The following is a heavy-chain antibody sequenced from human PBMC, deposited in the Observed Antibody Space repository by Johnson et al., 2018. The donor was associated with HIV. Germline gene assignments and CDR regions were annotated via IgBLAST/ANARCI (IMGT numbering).Heavy chain of an antibody. J-gene: IGHJ3*01. V-gene: IGHV3-33*05. D-gene: IGHD1-1*01. CDR3: ATVWRNECRHAFDV. CDR2: VAYDGSKT. Sequence: QVQLVESVGGVVQPGRSLRLSCAASGFTSNSYGMHWVRQAPGKGLEWVALVAYDGSKTYYADSVKGRFTISRDNAKNSLYLQMNSLRAEDTAVYFCATVWRNECRHAFDVWGQGTMVTVSS. CDR1: GFTSNSYG.